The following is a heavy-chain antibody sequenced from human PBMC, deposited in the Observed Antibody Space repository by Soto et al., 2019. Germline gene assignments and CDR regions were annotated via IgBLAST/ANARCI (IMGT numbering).Heavy chain of an antibody. Sequence: PVESLKISCNGSGYSFTSYWISWVRQMPWKGLELMGRIDLRDSHTNYSPSFQGRVTISADKSISTAYLQWSSLKASDTAMYFCARGDYYDSSGYYSDYWGQGTLVTVSS. CDR2: IDLRDSHT. CDR1: GYSFTSYW. CDR3: ARGDYYDSSGYYSDY. V-gene: IGHV5-10-1*01. D-gene: IGHD3-22*01. J-gene: IGHJ4*02.